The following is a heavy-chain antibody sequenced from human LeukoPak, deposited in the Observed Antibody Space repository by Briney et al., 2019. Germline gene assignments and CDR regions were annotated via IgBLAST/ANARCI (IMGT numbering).Heavy chain of an antibody. D-gene: IGHD6-13*01. V-gene: IGHV3-48*04. Sequence: GGSLRLSCAASGFTFSSYSMNWVRQAPGKGLEWVSYISSSGSTIYYADSVKGRFTISRDNAKNSLYLQMNSLRAEDTAVYYCARVGYSSPRNLRYYFDYWGQGTLVTVSS. CDR3: ARVGYSSPRNLRYYFDY. CDR2: ISSSGSTI. CDR1: GFTFSSYS. J-gene: IGHJ4*02.